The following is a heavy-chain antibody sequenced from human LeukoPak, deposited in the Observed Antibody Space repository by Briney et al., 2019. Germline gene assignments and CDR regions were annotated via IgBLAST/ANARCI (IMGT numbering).Heavy chain of an antibody. D-gene: IGHD4-17*01. Sequence: SETLSLTCSLSGGSISSSYYWVWIRQPQGKGLEWVGNIDYTGNTYYNPSLKSRLTIFLDTSKNQFSLKLSSVTAADTAVYYCARGIKDYGDYFFDYWGQGTLVTVSS. CDR2: IDYTGNT. CDR1: GGSISSSYY. V-gene: IGHV4-39*07. J-gene: IGHJ4*02. CDR3: ARGIKDYGDYFFDY.